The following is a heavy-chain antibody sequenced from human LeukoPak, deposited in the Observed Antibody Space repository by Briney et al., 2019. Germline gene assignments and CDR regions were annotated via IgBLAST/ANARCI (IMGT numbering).Heavy chain of an antibody. V-gene: IGHV3-21*01. D-gene: IGHD1-14*01. J-gene: IGHJ4*02. CDR3: AREDNVDY. CDR1: GFTLSSYS. CDR2: TSSSSSYI. Sequence: MSGGSLRLSCAASGFTLSSYSMNWVRQAPGKGPEWVSSTSSSSSYIYYADSVKGRFTISRDNAKNSLYLQMNSLRAEDTAVYYCAREDNVDYWGQGTLVTVSS.